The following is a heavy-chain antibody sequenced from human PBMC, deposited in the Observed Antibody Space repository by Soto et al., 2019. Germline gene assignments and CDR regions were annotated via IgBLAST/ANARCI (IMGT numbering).Heavy chain of an antibody. CDR1: GFAFSSYA. CDR2: ISHDGSKR. CDR3: VRDSRRGYGXDV. J-gene: IGHJ6*02. V-gene: IGHV3-30*03. D-gene: IGHD3-10*01. Sequence: HPGGSLGLSCAASGFAFSSYAMHWVRQAPGKGLEWVAVISHDGSKRYCAVSVKGRFTISRDNSKNMLYLEMSSLSAEDTAVYSCVRDSRRGYGXDVWGPGTTXTVSS.